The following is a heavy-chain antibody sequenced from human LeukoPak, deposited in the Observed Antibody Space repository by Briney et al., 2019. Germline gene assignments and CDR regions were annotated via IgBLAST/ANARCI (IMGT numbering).Heavy chain of an antibody. J-gene: IGHJ4*02. CDR2: ISNDASAK. V-gene: IGHV3-30*18. Sequence: PGRSLRLSCAASGFTFSAYGMNWVRQAPGKGLEWVAVISNDASAKHYADSVKGRFTISRDNSRNTMYPQMNSLRVEDTAVYYCAKEAGYNYAPLDSWGQGTLVTVSS. D-gene: IGHD5-18*01. CDR3: AKEAGYNYAPLDS. CDR1: GFTFSAYG.